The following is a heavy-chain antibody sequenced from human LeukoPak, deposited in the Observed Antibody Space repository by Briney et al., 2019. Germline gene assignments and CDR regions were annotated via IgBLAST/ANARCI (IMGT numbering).Heavy chain of an antibody. Sequence: GGSLRLSCAASGFTFSSYGMHWVRQAPGKGLEWVAVISYDGSNKYYADSVKGRFTISRDNSKNTLYLQMNSLRAEDTAVYYCAKGQYCGGDCYPAGPPDYWGQGTLVTVSS. CDR3: AKGQYCGGDCYPAGPPDY. CDR1: GFTFSSYG. D-gene: IGHD2-21*02. J-gene: IGHJ4*02. CDR2: ISYDGSNK. V-gene: IGHV3-30*18.